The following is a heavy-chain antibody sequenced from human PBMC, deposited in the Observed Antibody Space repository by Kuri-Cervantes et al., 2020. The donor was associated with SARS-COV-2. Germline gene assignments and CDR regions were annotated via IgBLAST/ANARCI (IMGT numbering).Heavy chain of an antibody. J-gene: IGHJ6*02. Sequence: GESLKISCAASGFTFSSYSMNWVRQAPGKGLEWVSYISSSSRTIYYADSVKGRFSISRDNAKNSLFLQISSLRAEDTAVYYCARTSGPMDVWGQGTTVTVSS. CDR2: ISSSSRTI. D-gene: IGHD3-3*01. CDR3: ARTSGPMDV. CDR1: GFTFSSYS. V-gene: IGHV3-48*04.